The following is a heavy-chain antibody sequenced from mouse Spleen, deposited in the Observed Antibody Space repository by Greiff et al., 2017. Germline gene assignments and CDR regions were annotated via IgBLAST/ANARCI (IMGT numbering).Heavy chain of an antibody. V-gene: IGHV5-16*01. CDR2: INYDGSST. D-gene: IGHD1-1*01. CDR3: ARGPDYYDGSYWYFDV. CDR1: GFTFSDYY. Sequence: LVESEGGLVQPGSSMKLSCTASGFTFSDYYMAWVRQVPEKGLEWVANINYDGSSTYYLDSLKSRFIISRDNAKNILYLQMSSLKSEDTATYYCARGPDYYDGSYWYFDVWGAGTTVTVSS. J-gene: IGHJ1*01.